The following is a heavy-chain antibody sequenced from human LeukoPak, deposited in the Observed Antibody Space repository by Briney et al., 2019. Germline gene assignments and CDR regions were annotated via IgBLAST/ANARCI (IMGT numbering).Heavy chain of an antibody. CDR1: GGTFSSYA. D-gene: IGHD5-24*01. CDR3: AGRRDGYNPPFGY. J-gene: IGHJ4*02. Sequence: GASVKVSCKASGGTFSSYAISWVRQAPGQGLEWMGGIIPIFGTANYAQKFQGRVTITTDESTSTAYMELSSLRSEDTAVYYCAGRRDGYNPPFGYWGQGTLVTVSS. V-gene: IGHV1-69*05. CDR2: IIPIFGTA.